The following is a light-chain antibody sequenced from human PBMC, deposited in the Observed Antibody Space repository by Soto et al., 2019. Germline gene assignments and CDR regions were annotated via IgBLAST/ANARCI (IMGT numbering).Light chain of an antibody. CDR2: EVS. CDR1: SSDVGAYNY. Sequence: QSALTQPASVSGSPGQSITISCTGTSSDVGAYNYVSWYQQHPGKAPKLMIYEVSYRPSGVSNRFSGSKSGNTASLTISGLQAEDEGDYYCSSYTSGSTWVFGGGTKLTVL. V-gene: IGLV2-14*01. J-gene: IGLJ3*02. CDR3: SSYTSGSTWV.